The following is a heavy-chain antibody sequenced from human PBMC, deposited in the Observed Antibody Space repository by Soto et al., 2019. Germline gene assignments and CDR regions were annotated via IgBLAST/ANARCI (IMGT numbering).Heavy chain of an antibody. CDR2: ISSSSNYI. V-gene: IGHV3-21*01. Sequence: EVQLMESGGGLVKTGGSLRLSCAASGFTFSSYSMNWVRQAPGKGLEWVSSISSSSNYIYYADSMKGRFTISRDNTKNSLYLQMNSLRAEDTAVYYCARSYGGNAFDIWGQGTMVTVSS. CDR3: ARSYGGNAFDI. J-gene: IGHJ3*02. D-gene: IGHD4-17*01. CDR1: GFTFSSYS.